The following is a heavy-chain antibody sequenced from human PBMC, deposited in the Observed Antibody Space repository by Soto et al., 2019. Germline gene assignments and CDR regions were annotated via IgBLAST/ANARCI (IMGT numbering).Heavy chain of an antibody. CDR3: TRASDIVLMVYAIRDAFDI. CDR2: ISWNSGSI. J-gene: IGHJ3*02. D-gene: IGHD2-8*01. V-gene: IGHV3-9*01. Sequence: GGSLRLSCAASGFAFDDYAMHWVRQAPGKGLEWVSGISWNSGSIGYADSVKGRFTISRDNAKNSLYLQMNSLRAEDTALYYSTRASDIVLMVYAIRDAFDIWGQGTMVTVSS. CDR1: GFAFDDYA.